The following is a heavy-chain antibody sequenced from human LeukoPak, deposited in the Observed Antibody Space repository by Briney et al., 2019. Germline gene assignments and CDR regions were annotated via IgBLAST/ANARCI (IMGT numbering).Heavy chain of an antibody. CDR2: IYPGDSDT. J-gene: IGHJ4*02. D-gene: IGHD2-8*01. Sequence: GESLKISCKGSGYSFTRYWIGWVRQMPGKGLEWMGIIYPGDSDTRYSPSFQGQVTISADKSISTAYLQWSSLKASDTAMYYCARQDGYCTNGVCYTFYYFDYWGQGTLVTVSS. CDR3: ARQDGYCTNGVCYTFYYFDY. CDR1: GYSFTRYW. V-gene: IGHV5-51*01.